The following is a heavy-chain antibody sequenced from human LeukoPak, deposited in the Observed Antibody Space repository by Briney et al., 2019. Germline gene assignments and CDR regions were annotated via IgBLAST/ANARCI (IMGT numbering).Heavy chain of an antibody. J-gene: IGHJ4*02. CDR3: ARDADTALAG. D-gene: IGHD5-18*01. CDR1: GFTFSSYS. Sequence: PGGTLRLSRAASGFTFSSYSMKWVGQAPGKGLEWVSSISSSSSYIYYADSVKGRFTICRDKAKNSLYLQMNSLRAEDTAVYYCARDADTALAGWGQGTLVTDPS. V-gene: IGHV3-21*01. CDR2: ISSSSSYI.